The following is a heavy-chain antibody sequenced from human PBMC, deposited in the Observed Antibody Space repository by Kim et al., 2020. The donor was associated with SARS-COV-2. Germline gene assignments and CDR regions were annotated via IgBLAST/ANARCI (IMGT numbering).Heavy chain of an antibody. V-gene: IGHV3-9*01. CDR1: GFTFDDYA. Sequence: GGSLRLSCAASGFTFDDYAMHWVRQAPGKGLEWVSGISWNSGSIGYADSVKGRFTISRDNAKNSLYLQMNSLRAEDTALYYCAKDIRYDSSGYYLGYYFDYWGQGTLVTVSS. J-gene: IGHJ4*02. CDR2: ISWNSGSI. D-gene: IGHD3-22*01. CDR3: AKDIRYDSSGYYLGYYFDY.